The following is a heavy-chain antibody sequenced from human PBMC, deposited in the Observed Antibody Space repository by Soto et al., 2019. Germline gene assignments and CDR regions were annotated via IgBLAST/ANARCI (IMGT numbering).Heavy chain of an antibody. CDR1: GGSISSDSYY. CDR3: ARLVSITMIVVVTAWFDY. D-gene: IGHD3-22*01. J-gene: IGHJ4*02. CDR2: ISYFGST. Sequence: SETLSLTCTVSGGSISSDSYYWGWIRQSPEKGFEWIASISYFGSTYYSPTLKSRLLISVDTSKSQFSLKLSSVTAADTAVYYCARLVSITMIVVVTAWFDYWGQGTLVTVSS. V-gene: IGHV4-39*01.